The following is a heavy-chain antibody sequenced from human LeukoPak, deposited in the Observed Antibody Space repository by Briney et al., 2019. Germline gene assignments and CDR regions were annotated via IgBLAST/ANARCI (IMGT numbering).Heavy chain of an antibody. V-gene: IGHV4-59*01. D-gene: IGHD3-10*01. CDR3: ASMDYYYGMDV. CDR2: IYYSGST. Sequence: SETLSLTCTVSGGSISSYYWSWIRQPPGKGLEWIGYIYYSGSTNYNPPLKSRVTISVDTSKNQFSLKLSSVTAADTAVYYCASMDYYYGMDVWGQGTTVTVSS. J-gene: IGHJ6*02. CDR1: GGSISSYY.